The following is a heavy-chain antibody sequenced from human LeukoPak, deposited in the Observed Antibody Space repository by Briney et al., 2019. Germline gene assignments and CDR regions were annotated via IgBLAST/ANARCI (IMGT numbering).Heavy chain of an antibody. CDR2: ISRTVTTT. CDR3: ARGPIAARPDDYFDY. V-gene: IGHV3-23*05. CDR1: GFTFSRYD. J-gene: IGHJ4*02. D-gene: IGHD6-6*01. Sequence: GGSLRLSCAASGFTFSRYDLSWVRQAPGKGLECVSTISRTVTTTYYADSVKGRFTISRDNSKNTLYLQMNSLRAEDTAVYYCARGPIAARPDDYFDYWGQGTLVTVSS.